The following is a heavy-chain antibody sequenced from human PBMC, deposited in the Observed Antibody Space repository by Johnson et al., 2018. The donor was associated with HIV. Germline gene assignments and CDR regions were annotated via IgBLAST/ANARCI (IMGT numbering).Heavy chain of an antibody. D-gene: IGHD6-19*01. CDR2: IYSGGST. CDR3: ARYSSGWYGAFDI. CDR1: GFSVTTDY. Sequence: VQLVESGGGLVQPGGSLRLSCAASGFSVTTDYMNWVRQAPGKGLEWVSVIYSGGSTYYADSVKGRFTISRDNSKNTLYLQMNSLRAEDTAVYYCARYSSGWYGAFDIWGQGTMVTVSS. V-gene: IGHV3-66*01. J-gene: IGHJ3*02.